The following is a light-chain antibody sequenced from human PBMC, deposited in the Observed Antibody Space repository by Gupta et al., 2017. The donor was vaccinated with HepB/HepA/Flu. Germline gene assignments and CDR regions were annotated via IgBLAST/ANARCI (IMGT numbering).Light chain of an antibody. CDR3: AVWDTSLGAWV. CDR1: SSNIGNKF. V-gene: IGLV1-51*01. J-gene: IGLJ3*02. Sequence: QSVLTQPPSVSAAPGQRVTVSCSGRSSNIGNKFVSWYQQVPGTAPKLLIYDNTERPSGIPDRFSASKSGTSATLDITGLQTGDEALYYCAVWDTSLGAWVFGGGTMLTVL. CDR2: DNT.